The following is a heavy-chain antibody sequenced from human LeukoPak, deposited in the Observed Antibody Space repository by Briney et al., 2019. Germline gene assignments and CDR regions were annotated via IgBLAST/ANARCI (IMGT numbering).Heavy chain of an antibody. J-gene: IGHJ4*02. CDR2: IFYSGST. CDR3: ARLRSGLYFDS. CDR1: GGSIRSSSYY. D-gene: IGHD6-19*01. V-gene: IGHV4-39*01. Sequence: SETLSLTCTVSGGSIRSSSYYWGWIRQPPGKGLEWLANIFYSGSTFYNPSLKSRVTISVDTSQNQFSLKLSSVTAADTAVYYCARLRSGLYFDSWGQGTLVTVSS.